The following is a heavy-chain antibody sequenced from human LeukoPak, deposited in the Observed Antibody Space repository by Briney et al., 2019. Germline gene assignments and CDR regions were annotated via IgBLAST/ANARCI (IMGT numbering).Heavy chain of an antibody. Sequence: PSETLSLTCAVYGGSFSGYYWSWIRQPPGKGLEWIGEINQSGSTNHNSSLKSRVTISVDTSKNQFSLKLNSVTAADTAVYYCARCFSSIAARPFYYYYYMDVWGKGTTVTVSS. V-gene: IGHV4-34*01. CDR1: GGSFSGYY. J-gene: IGHJ6*03. CDR2: INQSGST. D-gene: IGHD6-6*01. CDR3: ARCFSSIAARPFYYYYYMDV.